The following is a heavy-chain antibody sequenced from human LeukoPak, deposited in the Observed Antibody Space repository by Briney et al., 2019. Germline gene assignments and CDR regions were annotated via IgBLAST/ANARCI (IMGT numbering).Heavy chain of an antibody. CDR2: ISSSGSTI. V-gene: IGHV3-11*01. D-gene: IGHD6-19*01. CDR3: AREPHSSGWYEDGLKWY. Sequence: GGSLRLSCAASGFTFSDYYMSWIRQAPGKGLEWVSYISSSGSTIYYADSVKGRFTISRDNAKNSLYLQMNSLRAEDTAVYYCAREPHSSGWYEDGLKWYWGQGTLVTVSS. J-gene: IGHJ4*02. CDR1: GFTFSDYY.